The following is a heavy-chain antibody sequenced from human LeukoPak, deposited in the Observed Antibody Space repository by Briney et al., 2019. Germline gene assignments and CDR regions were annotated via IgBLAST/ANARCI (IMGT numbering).Heavy chain of an antibody. CDR3: AREIWYQLRRTGYYIDV. CDR2: ISSNGGST. CDR1: GFTFSSDA. Sequence: GGSLRLSCSASGFTFSSDAMHWVRQAPGKGLEYVSAISSNGGSTYYANSVKGRFTISRDNSKNTLYLQMGSLRAEDMAVYHCAREIWYQLRRTGYYIDVWGKGTTVTVSS. D-gene: IGHD2-2*01. V-gene: IGHV3-64*01. J-gene: IGHJ6*03.